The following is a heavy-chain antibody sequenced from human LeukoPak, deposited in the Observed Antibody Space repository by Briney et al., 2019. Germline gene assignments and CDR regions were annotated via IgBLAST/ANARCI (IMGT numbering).Heavy chain of an antibody. D-gene: IGHD6-13*01. J-gene: IGHJ6*03. CDR1: GYTFTSYD. V-gene: IGHV1-8*02. CDR3: ARGIRQQLVRQVSYYYMDV. CDR2: MNPNSGNT. Sequence: ASVKVSCKASGYTFTSYDINWVRQATGQGLEWMGWMNPNSGNTGYAQKFRGRVTITRNTSISTAYMELSSLRSEDTAVYYCARGIRQQLVRQVSYYYMDVWGKGTTVTVSS.